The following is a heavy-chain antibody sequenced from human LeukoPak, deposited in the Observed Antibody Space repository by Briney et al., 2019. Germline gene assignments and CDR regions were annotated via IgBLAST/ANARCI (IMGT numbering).Heavy chain of an antibody. V-gene: IGHV4-34*01. CDR1: GGSFSGYY. CDR2: IDHSGST. CDR3: ARTYSSSWYVADAFDI. Sequence: SETLSLTCAVYGGSFSGYYWSWISQPPGKGLEWIGEIDHSGSTNYNPSLKSRVTISVDTSKNQFSLKLSSVTAADTAVYYCARTYSSSWYVADAFDIWGQGTMVTVSS. J-gene: IGHJ3*02. D-gene: IGHD6-13*01.